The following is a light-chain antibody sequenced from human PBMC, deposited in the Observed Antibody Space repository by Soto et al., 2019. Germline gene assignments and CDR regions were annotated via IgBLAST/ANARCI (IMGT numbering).Light chain of an antibody. Sequence: QSALTQPASVSGSPGQSITISCTGTIYDVGAYHYVSWYRQFPGKAPKLILYEVSNRPSGISNRFSGFRSGSTASLTVSGLQPEDDAHYYCISYTTTGALVFGGGTKVTVL. V-gene: IGLV2-14*01. CDR2: EVS. J-gene: IGLJ2*01. CDR1: IYDVGAYHY. CDR3: ISYTTTGALV.